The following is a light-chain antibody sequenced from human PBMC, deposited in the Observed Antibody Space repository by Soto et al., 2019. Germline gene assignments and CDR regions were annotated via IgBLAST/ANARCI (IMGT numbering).Light chain of an antibody. CDR2: DAS. CDR3: QQRSNWPRT. Sequence: EIVLTQSPATLSLSPGERATLSCRASQSVSSYLAWYQQKPGQAPRLLIYDASNRATGIPARFSGSGSGTAFTLTIRSLEPEDFAVYYCQQRSNWPRTFGQGTKVEI. J-gene: IGKJ1*01. V-gene: IGKV3-11*01. CDR1: QSVSSY.